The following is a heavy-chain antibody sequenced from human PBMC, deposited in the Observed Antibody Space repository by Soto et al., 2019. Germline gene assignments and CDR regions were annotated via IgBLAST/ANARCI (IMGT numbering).Heavy chain of an antibody. CDR2: ISSSSSYI. CDR3: ATHYDFWSGPH. CDR1: GFTFSSYS. V-gene: IGHV3-21*01. D-gene: IGHD3-3*01. Sequence: GGSLRLSCAASGFTFSSYSMNLVRQAPGKGLEWVSSISSSSSYIYYADSVKGRFTISRDNAKNSLYLQMNSLRAEDTAVYYCATHYDFWSGPHWGQGTLVTVSS. J-gene: IGHJ4*02.